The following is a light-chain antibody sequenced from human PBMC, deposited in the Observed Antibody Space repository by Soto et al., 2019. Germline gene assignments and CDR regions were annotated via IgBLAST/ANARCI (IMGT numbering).Light chain of an antibody. Sequence: DIVMTQTPLSSPVTLGQPASISCRSSQSLLHSDGNTYLSWLQQRPGQPPRLLIYQISKRFSGVPDRFSGSGAGTDFTLKISRVESEDVGIYYCMQSKQLRTFGQGTKVELK. CDR3: MQSKQLRT. CDR1: QSLLHSDGNTY. J-gene: IGKJ1*01. CDR2: QIS. V-gene: IGKV2-24*01.